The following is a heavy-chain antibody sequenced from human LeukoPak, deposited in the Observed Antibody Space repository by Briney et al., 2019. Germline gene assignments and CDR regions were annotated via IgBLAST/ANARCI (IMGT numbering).Heavy chain of an antibody. J-gene: IGHJ3*02. CDR2: IFSAGGT. D-gene: IGHD3-22*01. CDR3: ARPLSGYTPFDALDI. CDR1: GFIVSNNY. Sequence: GGSLRLSCAVSGFIVSNNYMSWIRQAPGEGPEWVSIIFSAGGTYYAESVKGRFTISRDHSNNTLYLEMTSLRADDTAVYYCARPLSGYTPFDALDIWGQGTMVTVSS. V-gene: IGHV3-53*01.